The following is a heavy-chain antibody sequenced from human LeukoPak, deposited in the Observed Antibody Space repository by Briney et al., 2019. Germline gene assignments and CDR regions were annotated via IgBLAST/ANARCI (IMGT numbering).Heavy chain of an antibody. Sequence: PGGSLRLSCAASGSTFSDYYMSWIRQAPGKGLEWVSYISSSGSTIYYADSVKGRFTISRDNAKNSLYLQMNSLRAEDTAVYYCARDDDYSNPTLDYWGQGTLVTVSS. CDR3: ARDDDYSNPTLDY. J-gene: IGHJ4*02. CDR1: GSTFSDYY. D-gene: IGHD4-11*01. CDR2: ISSSGSTI. V-gene: IGHV3-11*01.